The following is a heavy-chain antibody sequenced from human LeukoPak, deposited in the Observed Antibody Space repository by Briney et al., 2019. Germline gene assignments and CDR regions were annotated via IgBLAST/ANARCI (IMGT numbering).Heavy chain of an antibody. CDR2: ISGSGGST. Sequence: GSLRLSCAASGFTFSSYAMSWVRQAPGKGLEWVSAISGSGGSTYYADSVKGRFTISRDNSKNTLYLQMNSLRAEDTAVYYCAKGIRYYYYYGMDVWGQGTTVTVSS. V-gene: IGHV3-23*01. J-gene: IGHJ6*02. CDR3: AKGIRYYYYYGMDV. CDR1: GFTFSSYA.